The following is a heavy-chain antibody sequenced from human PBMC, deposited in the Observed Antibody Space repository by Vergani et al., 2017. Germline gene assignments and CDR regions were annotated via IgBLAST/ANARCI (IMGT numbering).Heavy chain of an antibody. CDR3: AKMGHNWNSDDAD. D-gene: IGHD1-7*01. Sequence: VQLLESGGGLVQPGGSLRLSCAVSGFTFSNFAMSWVRQAPGQGLEWVSSIGDSGDTTFYSKSVKGRFSISRENSKNTRYLQMNSLRAEDTAIYYCAKMGHNWNSDDADWGQGTLVTVSS. CDR2: IGDSGDTT. J-gene: IGHJ4*02. CDR1: GFTFSNFA. V-gene: IGHV3-23*01.